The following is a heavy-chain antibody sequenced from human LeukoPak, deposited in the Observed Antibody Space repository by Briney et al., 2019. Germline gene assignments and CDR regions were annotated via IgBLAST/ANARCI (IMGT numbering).Heavy chain of an antibody. CDR1: GYTFTSYG. D-gene: IGHD2-2*01. J-gene: IGHJ3*02. Sequence: ASVKVSCKASGYTFTSYGISWVRQAPGQGLEWMGWTSAYNGNTNYAQKLQGRVTMTTDTSTSTAYMVLRSLRSDDTAVYYCARDPPAARRHAFDIWGQGTMVTVSS. CDR3: ARDPPAARRHAFDI. V-gene: IGHV1-18*01. CDR2: TSAYNGNT.